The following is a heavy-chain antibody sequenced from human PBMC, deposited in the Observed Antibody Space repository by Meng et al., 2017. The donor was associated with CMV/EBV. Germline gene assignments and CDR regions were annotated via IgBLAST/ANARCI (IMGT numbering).Heavy chain of an antibody. Sequence: GGSLRLSCAASGFTFSSYAMSWVRQAPGKGLEWVSAISGSGGSTYYADSVKGRFTISRDNSKNTLYLQMNSLRAEDTAVYYCAKLGSRYCSSTSYYPRNDAFDIWGQGTMVTVSS. V-gene: IGHV3-23*01. CDR1: GFTFSSYA. CDR3: AKLGSRYCSSTSYYPRNDAFDI. CDR2: ISGSGGST. J-gene: IGHJ3*02. D-gene: IGHD2-2*01.